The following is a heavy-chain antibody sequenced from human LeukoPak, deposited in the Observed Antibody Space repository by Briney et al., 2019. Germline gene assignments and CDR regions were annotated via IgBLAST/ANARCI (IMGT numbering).Heavy chain of an antibody. V-gene: IGHV4-59*11. CDR3: ARVGGGSSSWYEFDY. D-gene: IGHD6-13*01. CDR2: IHYTGRT. J-gene: IGHJ4*02. Sequence: PSETLSLTCAVSGGSISSHYWSWLRQPPGEGLEWIAYIHYTGRTNYNPSLKGRVTISVDTSNSQFSLNLSSVTAADTAVYYCARVGGGSSSWYEFDYWGQGTLVTVSS. CDR1: GGSISSHY.